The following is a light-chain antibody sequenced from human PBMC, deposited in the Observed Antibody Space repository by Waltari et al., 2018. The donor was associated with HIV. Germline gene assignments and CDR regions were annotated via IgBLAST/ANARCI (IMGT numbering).Light chain of an antibody. CDR1: QNLLFNNSNY. CDR3: QQYFQIPWT. V-gene: IGKV4-1*01. CDR2: GSS. J-gene: IGKJ1*01. Sequence: DIVMTQSPDSLSVSLGERATIECKSTQNLLFNNSNYLAWYQQKPGQPPKLLSHGSSVRESGVPDQFSASGSRAAFTLTISSLQAEDVAVYYCQQYFQIPWTFGQGTWVEVK.